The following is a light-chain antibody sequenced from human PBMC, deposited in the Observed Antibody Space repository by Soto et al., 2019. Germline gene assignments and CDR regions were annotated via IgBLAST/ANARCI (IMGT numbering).Light chain of an antibody. CDR2: GNS. J-gene: IGLJ2*01. V-gene: IGLV1-40*01. CDR3: RSYDSSLSGVV. CDR1: SSNIGAGYD. Sequence: QSVLTQPPSESRAPGQRVTISSTGSSSNIGAGYDVHWYQQLPGTAPKLLIYGNSNRPSGVPDRFSGSKSGTSASLAITGLQAEDEADYYCRSYDSSLSGVVFGGGTKLTVL.